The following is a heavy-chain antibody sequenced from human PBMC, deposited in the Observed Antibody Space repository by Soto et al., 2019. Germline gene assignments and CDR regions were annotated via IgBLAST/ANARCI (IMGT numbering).Heavy chain of an antibody. D-gene: IGHD4-17*01. J-gene: IGHJ1*01. V-gene: IGHV4-59*08. Sequence: SETLSLTCTVSGGSIRNYYWSWIRQPPGKGLEWIGYIYYSGSTNYNPSLKSRVTISVDTSKNQFSLKLSSVPAADTAVYYCARHGADGDYAKLWGQGTLVTVSS. CDR3: ARHGADGDYAKL. CDR1: GGSIRNYY. CDR2: IYYSGST.